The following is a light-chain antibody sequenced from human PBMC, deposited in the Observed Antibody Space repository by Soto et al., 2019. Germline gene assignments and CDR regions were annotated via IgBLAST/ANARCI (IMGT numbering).Light chain of an antibody. Sequence: QSALTQPPSASGSPGQSVTISCTGTTSDIGAYNYVSWYQQRPGKAPKLIIYDVSNRPSGVSNRFSGSKSGNTASLTTSALQAEDEADYYCSSYTATTTPVVFGGGTQLTVL. V-gene: IGLV2-14*01. CDR2: DVS. CDR1: TSDIGAYNY. J-gene: IGLJ2*01. CDR3: SSYTATTTPVV.